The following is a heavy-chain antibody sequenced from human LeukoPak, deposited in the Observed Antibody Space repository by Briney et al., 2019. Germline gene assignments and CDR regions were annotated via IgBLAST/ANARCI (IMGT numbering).Heavy chain of an antibody. V-gene: IGHV3-30*04. CDR1: GFTFSSYA. CDR3: AREKGYSSGDLDY. J-gene: IGHJ4*02. D-gene: IGHD6-19*01. CDR2: ISYDGSNK. Sequence: GGSLRFSCAASGFTFSSYAMHWVRQAPGKGLEWVAVISYDGSNKYYADSVKGRFTISRDNSKNTLYLQMNSLRAEDTAVYYCAREKGYSSGDLDYWGQGTLVTVSS.